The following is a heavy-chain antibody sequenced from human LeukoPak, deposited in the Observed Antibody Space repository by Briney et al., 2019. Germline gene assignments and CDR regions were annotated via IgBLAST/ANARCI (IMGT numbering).Heavy chain of an antibody. CDR3: AREDYANGWSPFDY. D-gene: IGHD6-19*01. Sequence: PGGSLRLSCAVSGFTFSSYAMHWVRQAPGKGLEWMSVISYDGSNKYFADSVKGRFTISRDNSKNTLYLQLNSLRGDDTAVYYCAREDYANGWSPFDYWGQGTLVTVSS. J-gene: IGHJ4*02. V-gene: IGHV3-30*04. CDR1: GFTFSSYA. CDR2: ISYDGSNK.